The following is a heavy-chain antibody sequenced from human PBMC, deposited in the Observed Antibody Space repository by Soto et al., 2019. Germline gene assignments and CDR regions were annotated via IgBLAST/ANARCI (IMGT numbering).Heavy chain of an antibody. Sequence: EVQLVESGGDLVQPGGSLRLSCVASGFSFSSYSMNRVRQAPGKGLEWVSDISSSSSTIDYADSVKGRFTISRDNAKNTLYLQMNSLRAEDTAVYYCARDREYCSGGRCYETGSDYWGQGTLVTVSS. CDR2: ISSSSSTI. V-gene: IGHV3-48*01. CDR3: ARDREYCSGGRCYETGSDY. CDR1: GFSFSSYS. D-gene: IGHD2-15*01. J-gene: IGHJ4*02.